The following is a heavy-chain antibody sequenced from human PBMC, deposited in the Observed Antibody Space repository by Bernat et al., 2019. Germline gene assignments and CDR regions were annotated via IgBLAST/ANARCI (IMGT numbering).Heavy chain of an antibody. CDR2: ITYDGSNK. CDR3: IRENDAFDI. J-gene: IGHJ3*02. Sequence: QVQVMESGGGVVQPGRSLRLSCAASGLSFRTCAMHWVRQAPGKGLEWVALITYDGSNKYYADSVKGRFTISRDNSKNTLYLQLNSLRAEDTAVYYCIRENDAFDIWGQGTMVTVSS. V-gene: IGHV3-30-3*01. CDR1: GLSFRTCA.